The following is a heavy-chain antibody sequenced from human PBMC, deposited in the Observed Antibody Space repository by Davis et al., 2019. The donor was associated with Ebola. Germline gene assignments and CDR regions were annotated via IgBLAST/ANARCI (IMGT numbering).Heavy chain of an antibody. D-gene: IGHD2-15*01. Sequence: PGGSLRLSCAASGFTVSSNYMSWVRQAPGKGLEWVSIIHSGGSTYYADSVKGRFTISRDNSKNTLYLQMNSLRAEDTAVYYCARDQEGSGFDYWGQGTLVTVSS. V-gene: IGHV3-53*01. J-gene: IGHJ4*02. CDR1: GFTVSSNY. CDR3: ARDQEGSGFDY. CDR2: IHSGGST.